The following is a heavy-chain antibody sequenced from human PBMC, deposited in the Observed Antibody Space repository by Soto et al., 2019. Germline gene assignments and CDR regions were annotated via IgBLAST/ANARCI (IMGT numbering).Heavy chain of an antibody. V-gene: IGHV3-21*01. Sequence: GGSLRLSCAASGFTFSSYSMNWVRQAPGKGLEWVSSISSSRSYIYYADSVKGRFTISRDNAKNSLYLQMNSLRAEDTAVYYCARRMYGSGSYYNPFDYSGQGTLVTVSS. CDR2: ISSSRSYI. CDR3: ARRMYGSGSYYNPFDY. D-gene: IGHD3-10*01. CDR1: GFTFSSYS. J-gene: IGHJ4*02.